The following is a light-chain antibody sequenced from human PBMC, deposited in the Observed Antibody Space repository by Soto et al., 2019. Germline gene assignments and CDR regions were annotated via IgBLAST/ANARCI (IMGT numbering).Light chain of an antibody. CDR2: AAS. CDR3: QQYNSYSPYT. V-gene: IGKV3-20*01. Sequence: EIVLTQSPGTLSLSPGERATLSCRASQSISNYLAWYQQRPGQSPRLLIYAASSRATGVPDRFSGGGSATDFTLTISSLQPDDFATYYCQQYNSYSPYTFGQGTKLEIK. J-gene: IGKJ2*01. CDR1: QSISNY.